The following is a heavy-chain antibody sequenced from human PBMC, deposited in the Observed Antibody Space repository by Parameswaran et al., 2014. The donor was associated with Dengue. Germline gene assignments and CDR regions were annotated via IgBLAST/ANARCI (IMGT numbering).Heavy chain of an antibody. V-gene: IGHV3-11*05. CDR2: ISSASSYT. Sequence: RWIRQPPGKGLEWVSYISSASSYTNYADSVKGRFTISRDNAKNSLYLQMNSLSAEDTAVYYCVRDRFTMLDYYMDVWGKGTTVTVSS. D-gene: IGHD3-10*02. J-gene: IGHJ6*03. CDR3: VRDRFTMLDYYMDV.